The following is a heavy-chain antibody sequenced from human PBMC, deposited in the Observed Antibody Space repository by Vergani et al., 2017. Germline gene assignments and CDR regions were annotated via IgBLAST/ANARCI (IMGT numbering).Heavy chain of an antibody. V-gene: IGHV3-21*01. J-gene: IGHJ3*01. Sequence: VDLVESGGGLAQPGGSLRLSCEASGITFWKFGMHWVRQGPGKGLEWVSSISGNNDDVYYADSVKGRFTISRDNAKNSLYLDMSSLRAEDTAVYYCVRDVQVSRTWGQGTLVAVSS. CDR3: VRDVQVSRT. CDR2: ISGNNDDV. CDR1: GITFWKFG.